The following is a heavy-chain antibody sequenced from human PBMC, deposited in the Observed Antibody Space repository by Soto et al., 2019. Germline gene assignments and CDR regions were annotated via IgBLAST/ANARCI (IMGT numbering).Heavy chain of an antibody. CDR3: ARDLRYSSVGWFDP. CDR1: GGSISSSNW. Sequence: PSETLSLTCAVSGGSISSSNWWSWVRQPPGKGLEWIGEIYHSGSTNYNPSLKSRVTISVDTSKNQFSLKLSSVTAADTAVYYCARDLRYSSVGWFDPWGQGTLVTVSS. J-gene: IGHJ5*02. V-gene: IGHV4-4*02. CDR2: IYHSGST. D-gene: IGHD6-19*01.